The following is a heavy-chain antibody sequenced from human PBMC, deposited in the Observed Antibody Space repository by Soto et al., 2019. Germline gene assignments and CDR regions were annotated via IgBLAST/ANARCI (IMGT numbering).Heavy chain of an antibody. V-gene: IGHV4-31*03. D-gene: IGHD6-6*01. J-gene: IGHJ6*02. CDR1: GGSISSGGYY. Sequence: QVQLQESGPGLVKPSQTLSLTCTVSGGSISSGGYYWTWIRQHPGKGLEWIGYNYYSGITYYNPSLKSRVTISLETSKNQSSLKLSSVTAADTAVYYCARGSSIAALYYGMDVWGQGTTVTVSS. CDR2: NYYSGIT. CDR3: ARGSSIAALYYGMDV.